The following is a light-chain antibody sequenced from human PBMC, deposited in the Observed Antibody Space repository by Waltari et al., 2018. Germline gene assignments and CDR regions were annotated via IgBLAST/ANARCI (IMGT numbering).Light chain of an antibody. CDR1: QSVRRY. J-gene: IGKJ4*01. CDR3: QQRSNFPT. Sequence: DIVLTQSPATLSLSPGERATLSCRASQSVRRYLAWYQQKPGQATRLLIYYASNRATAIPARFSGRWSGTDFTLTISSLEPSDFAVYYCQQRSNFPTFGVGTMVEIK. CDR2: YAS. V-gene: IGKV3-11*01.